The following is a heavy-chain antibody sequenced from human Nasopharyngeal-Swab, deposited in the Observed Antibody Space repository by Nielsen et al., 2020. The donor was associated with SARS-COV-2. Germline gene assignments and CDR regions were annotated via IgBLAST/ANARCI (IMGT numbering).Heavy chain of an antibody. V-gene: IGHV6-1*01. CDR3: ARARGAYGDYYYYYYTDV. J-gene: IGHJ6*03. CDR2: TYYRSKWYN. Sequence: IRQSQSSGVECLGRTYYRSKWYNDYAVSVKSRITNNPDTFKNQFSLHLNSVTPEDTAVYYCARARGAYGDYYYYYYTDVWGKGTTVTVSS. D-gene: IGHD4-17*01.